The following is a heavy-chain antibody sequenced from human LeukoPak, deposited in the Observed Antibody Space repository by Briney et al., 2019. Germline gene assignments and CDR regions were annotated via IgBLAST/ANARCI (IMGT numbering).Heavy chain of an antibody. CDR2: IKQDGSEK. V-gene: IGHV3-7*03. J-gene: IGHJ6*04. Sequence: PGGSLRLSCAASGFTFSSYWMSWVRQAPGKGLEWVANIKQDGSEKYYVDSVKGRFTISRDNAKNSLYLQMNSLRAEDTAVYYCVNHGSGPYYYYYGMDVWGKGTTVTVSS. D-gene: IGHD3-10*01. CDR3: VNHGSGPYYYYYGMDV. CDR1: GFTFSSYW.